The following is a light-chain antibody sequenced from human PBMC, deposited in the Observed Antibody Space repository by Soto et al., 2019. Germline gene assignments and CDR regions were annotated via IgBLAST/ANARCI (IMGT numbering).Light chain of an antibody. CDR1: QSVIHTSNNKSY. CDR2: WAS. Sequence: DIVMTQSPDSLAVSLGERATINCKSSQSVIHTSNNKSYLAWYQQKAGQPPELLLYWASARDSGVPDRFSGSGSGTDFTLTISSLQAEDVEVYSCQQYYSTPRTFGQGTKVDIK. V-gene: IGKV4-1*01. J-gene: IGKJ2*01. CDR3: QQYYSTPRT.